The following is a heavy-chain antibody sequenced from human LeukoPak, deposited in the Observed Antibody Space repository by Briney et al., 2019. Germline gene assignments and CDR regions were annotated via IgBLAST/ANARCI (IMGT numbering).Heavy chain of an antibody. CDR1: GFTFTDEY. CDR2: INPYSGAI. CDR3: ARDPKSQLLLDY. V-gene: IGHV1-2*02. Sequence: ASVKVSCKSSGFTFTDEYIHWVRQAPGQGLEWMGWINPYSGAINYAQKFQGRVTLTRDTSISTAYMELSRLTSGDTAVYYCARDPKSQLLLDYWGQGALVTVSS. J-gene: IGHJ4*02. D-gene: IGHD2-2*01.